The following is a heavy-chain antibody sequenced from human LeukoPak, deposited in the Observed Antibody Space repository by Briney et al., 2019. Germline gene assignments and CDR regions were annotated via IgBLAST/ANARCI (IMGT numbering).Heavy chain of an antibody. CDR1: GFIFSSYE. D-gene: IGHD4-23*01. Sequence: GGSLRLSCAASGFIFSSYEMNWVRQAPGKGLEWVSTISGSGGSTFYADSVKGRFTISRDNSKNTLYLQMNSLRAEDTAVYYCAKAGYGGHRYGMDVWGQGTTVTVSS. J-gene: IGHJ6*02. CDR3: AKAGYGGHRYGMDV. V-gene: IGHV3-23*01. CDR2: ISGSGGST.